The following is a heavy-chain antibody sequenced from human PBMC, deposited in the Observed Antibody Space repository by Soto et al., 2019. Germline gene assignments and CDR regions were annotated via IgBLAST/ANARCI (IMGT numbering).Heavy chain of an antibody. J-gene: IGHJ6*02. CDR1: GFTFSSYA. CDR3: AKDEDCSSTSCYMNYYGMDV. V-gene: IGHV3-23*01. D-gene: IGHD2-2*02. CDR2: ISGSGGST. Sequence: PGGSLRLSRAASGFTFSSYAMSWVRQAPGKGLEWVSAISGSGGSTYYADSVKGRFTISRDNSKNTLYLQMNSLRAEDTAVYYCAKDEDCSSTSCYMNYYGMDVWGQGTTVTVSS.